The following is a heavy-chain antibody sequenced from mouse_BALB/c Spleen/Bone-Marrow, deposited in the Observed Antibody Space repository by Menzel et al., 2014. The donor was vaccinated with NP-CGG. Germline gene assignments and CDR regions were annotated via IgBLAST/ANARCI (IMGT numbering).Heavy chain of an antibody. Sequence: EVKLMDSGGGLVKPGGSLKLSCAASGFAFSSYDMSWVRQTPEQRLEWVAYISSGGGSTYYPDTVKGRFTISRDNAKNTMYLQMSSLKSEDTAMYYCARHEDGYDDAMDYWGQGTSVTVSS. CDR3: ARHEDGYDDAMDY. CDR1: GFAFSSYD. V-gene: IGHV5-12-1*01. D-gene: IGHD2-2*01. J-gene: IGHJ4*01. CDR2: ISSGGGST.